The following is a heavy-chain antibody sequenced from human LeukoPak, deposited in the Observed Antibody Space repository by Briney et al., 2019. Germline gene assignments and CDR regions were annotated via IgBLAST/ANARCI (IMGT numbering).Heavy chain of an antibody. CDR3: GINRLGNALDI. D-gene: IGHD3-9*01. CDR1: GYTFTDYF. J-gene: IGHJ3*02. CDR2: IGPESGAT. Sequence: GASVKVSCKASGYTFTDYFIHWVRQAPRQGLEWMGWIGPESGATSYSRKCQGRVTVTRDTSISTAYMELSRLRSDDTAVYYCGINRLGNALDIWGQGTMVSVSS. V-gene: IGHV1-2*02.